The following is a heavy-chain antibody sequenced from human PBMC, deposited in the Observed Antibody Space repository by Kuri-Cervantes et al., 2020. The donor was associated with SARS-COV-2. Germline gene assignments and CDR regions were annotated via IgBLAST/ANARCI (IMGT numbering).Heavy chain of an antibody. V-gene: IGHV3-23*01. CDR2: ISGSGGST. J-gene: IGHJ4*02. D-gene: IGHD6-19*01. Sequence: GESLKISCAASGFTFSSYAMHWVRQAPGKGLEWVSAISGSGGSTYYADSVKGRFTISRDNSKNTLYLQMNSLRAEDTAVYYCAKDLGGSGWHPVDYWGQGTLVTVSS. CDR1: GFTFSSYA. CDR3: AKDLGGSGWHPVDY.